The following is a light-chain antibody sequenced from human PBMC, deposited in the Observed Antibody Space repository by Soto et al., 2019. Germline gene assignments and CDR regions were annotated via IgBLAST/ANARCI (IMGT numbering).Light chain of an antibody. J-gene: IGLJ1*01. CDR1: SSDVGGYNY. Sequence: QSVLTQPASVSGSPGQSITISCTGTSSDVGGYNYVSWYQQHPGKAPKPMIYDVSNRPSGVSKRFSGSKSGNTASLTISGLQAEDEADYYCSPYTSSSTPFVFGTGTKVTVL. V-gene: IGLV2-14*01. CDR3: SPYTSSSTPFV. CDR2: DVS.